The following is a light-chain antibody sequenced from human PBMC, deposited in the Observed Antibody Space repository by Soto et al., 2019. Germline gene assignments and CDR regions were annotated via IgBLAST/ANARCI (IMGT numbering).Light chain of an antibody. CDR3: CSYAGSSIHVV. Sequence: QSALTQPASVSGSPGQSITISCTGTSSDVGSYNLVSWYQQHTGKAPKLMIYEVSKRPSGVSNRFSGSKSGNTASLTISGLQAEDEADYYCCSYAGSSIHVVFGGGTKLTVL. J-gene: IGLJ2*01. CDR2: EVS. V-gene: IGLV2-23*02. CDR1: SSDVGSYNL.